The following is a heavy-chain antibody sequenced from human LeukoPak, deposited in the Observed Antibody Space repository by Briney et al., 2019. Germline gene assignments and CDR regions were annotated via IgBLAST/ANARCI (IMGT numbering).Heavy chain of an antibody. CDR2: ISSRSRHI. J-gene: IGHJ4*02. V-gene: IGHV3-21*01. CDR1: RFTFGDYT. CDR3: ARGGLQYGDPTPFDY. D-gene: IGHD4-17*01. Sequence: PGGSLRLSCAASRFTFGDYTMNWVRQAPGKGLEWVSSISSRSRHIYYADSVKGRFTISRDNSKNTLYLQMNSFRAEDTAVYYCARGGLQYGDPTPFDYWGQGTLVTVSS.